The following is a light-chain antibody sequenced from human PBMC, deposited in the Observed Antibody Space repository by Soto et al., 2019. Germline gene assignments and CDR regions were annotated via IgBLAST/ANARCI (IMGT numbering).Light chain of an antibody. V-gene: IGLV2-14*01. Sequence: QSALTQPASVSGSPGQSITISCTGTSSGVGAYNYVSWYQQHPGKVPKLMIFDVSNLPSVGISSRFSGPKSGNTASLTISGLQAEDEADYYCSSYTTSHTRVFGGGTKVTVL. CDR2: DVS. CDR3: SSYTTSHTRV. J-gene: IGLJ3*02. CDR1: SSGVGAYNY.